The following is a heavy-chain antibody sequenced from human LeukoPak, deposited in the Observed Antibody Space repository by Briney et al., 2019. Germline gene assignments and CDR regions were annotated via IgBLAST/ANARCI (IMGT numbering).Heavy chain of an antibody. CDR2: TYYRSKWYY. D-gene: IGHD6-19*01. CDR1: GDSISSTSAG. CDR3: ARGVAGTGFDY. Sequence: SQTLSLTCGISGDSISSTSAGWNWIRQSPSRGLERLGRTYYRSKWYYDYAVSVNGRLTINPDTSKNQFSLQLNSVTPEDTAVYYCARGVAGTGFDYWGQGSLVTVSS. V-gene: IGHV6-1*01. J-gene: IGHJ4*02.